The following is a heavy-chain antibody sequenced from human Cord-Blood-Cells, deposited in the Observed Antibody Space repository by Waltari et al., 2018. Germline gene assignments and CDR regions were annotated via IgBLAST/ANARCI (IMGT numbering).Heavy chain of an antibody. Sequence: QVQLVQAGAEVKKPGSSVKVSCKASGGTFSSYAISWVRQAPGQGREWMGGFIPIFGTANYAQKFQGRVTITADESTSTAYMELSSLRSEDTAVYYCARSSYSNYALDYWGQGTLVTVSS. J-gene: IGHJ4*02. D-gene: IGHD4-4*01. CDR3: ARSSYSNYALDY. CDR1: GGTFSSYA. CDR2: FIPIFGTA. V-gene: IGHV1-69*12.